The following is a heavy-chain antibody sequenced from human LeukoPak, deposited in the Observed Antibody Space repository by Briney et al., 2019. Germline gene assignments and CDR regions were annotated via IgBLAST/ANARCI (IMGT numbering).Heavy chain of an antibody. J-gene: IGHJ4*02. CDR1: GGSISSGGYY. V-gene: IGHV4-30-2*01. Sequence: SETLSLTCTVSGGSISSGGYYWSWIRQPPGKGLEWIGYIYHSGSTYYNPSLKSRVTISVDRSKNQFSLKLSSVTAADTAVYYCARGPGGNAGTAFDYWGQGTLVTVSS. CDR3: ARGPGGNAGTAFDY. D-gene: IGHD4-23*01. CDR2: IYHSGST.